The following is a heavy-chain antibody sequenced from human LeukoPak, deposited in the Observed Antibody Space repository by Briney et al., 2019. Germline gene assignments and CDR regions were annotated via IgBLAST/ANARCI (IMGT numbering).Heavy chain of an antibody. CDR2: VYDSGCTRST. J-gene: IGHJ4*02. Sequence: PSETLSLTCSVSRVSISSYYWSWIRQPPGKGLEWIGYVYDSGCTRSTNYNPSLNSRVTISVDTSKNQFSLKLNSVTAADTAVYYCASSPHISSGWLGHDYWGQGILVTVSS. CDR1: RVSISSYY. CDR3: ASSPHISSGWLGHDY. D-gene: IGHD6-19*01. V-gene: IGHV4-59*01.